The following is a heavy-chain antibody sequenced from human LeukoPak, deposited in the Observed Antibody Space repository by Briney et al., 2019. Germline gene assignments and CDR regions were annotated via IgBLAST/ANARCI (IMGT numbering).Heavy chain of an antibody. CDR2: ITSSGSTT. J-gene: IGHJ4*02. V-gene: IGHV3-48*03. CDR1: GFTFSSFE. CDR3: ARDKLVGATKLDY. D-gene: IGHD1-26*01. Sequence: GWSLRLSCAASGFTFSSFEMNWVRQAPGKGLEWVSYITSSGSTTHYADSVEGRFTISRDNPKNSLYLQMNSLRAEDTAVYYCARDKLVGATKLDYWGQGALVTVSS.